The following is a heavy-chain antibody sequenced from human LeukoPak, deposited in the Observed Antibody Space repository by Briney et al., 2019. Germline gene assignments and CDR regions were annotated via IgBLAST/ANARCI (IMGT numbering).Heavy chain of an antibody. V-gene: IGHV3-23*01. CDR3: ATYSNWGWFDP. D-gene: IGHD4-11*01. J-gene: IGHJ5*02. Sequence: GGSLRLSCAASGFTFSSYAMSWVRQAPGKGLEWVSGISGSGGTTYYADSVRGRFTISRDNSKNTVYLQMNSLRAEDTAVYYCATYSNWGWFDPWGQGTLVTVSS. CDR2: ISGSGGTT. CDR1: GFTFSSYA.